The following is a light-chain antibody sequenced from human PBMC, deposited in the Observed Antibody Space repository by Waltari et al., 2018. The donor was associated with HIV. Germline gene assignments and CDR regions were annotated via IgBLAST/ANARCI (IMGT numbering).Light chain of an antibody. CDR2: WAS. J-gene: IGKJ1*01. V-gene: IGKV4-1*01. Sequence: DIVMTQSPHSLALSLGERATINCKSSQSIFYSSKNANFLAWYQQKPGQSPKLLIYWASTRASGVPDRFSGSGSRTDFTLSISSLQSEDMAVYFCQQYYSTPPTFGQGTRVEIK. CDR3: QQYYSTPPT. CDR1: QSIFYSSKNANF.